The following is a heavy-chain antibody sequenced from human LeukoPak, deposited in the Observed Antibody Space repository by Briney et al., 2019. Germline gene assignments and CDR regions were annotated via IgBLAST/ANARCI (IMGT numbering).Heavy chain of an antibody. J-gene: IGHJ3*02. CDR1: RGSISSGFYY. CDR2: IYYSGST. V-gene: IGHV4-39*07. CDR3: ARGSSSWYAKVAFDI. Sequence: SETLSLTCTVSRGSISSGFYYWGWIRQPPGKGLEWIGSIYYSGSTYYNPSLKSRVTISVDTSKNQFSLKLSSVTAADTAVYYCARGSSSWYAKVAFDIWGQGTMVTVSS. D-gene: IGHD6-13*01.